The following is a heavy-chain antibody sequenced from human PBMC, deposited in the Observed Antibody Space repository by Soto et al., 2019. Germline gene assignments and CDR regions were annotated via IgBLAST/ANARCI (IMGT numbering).Heavy chain of an antibody. CDR1: GGSISSGDCY. Sequence: QVQLQESGPGLVKPSQTLSLTCTVSGGSISSGDCYWSCLRQHPGKGLEWIAYISYSGSTSYNPSLKRRLTLSAETSKNQFSLKVSSVTAADTAVDYCARDEYNYNGVDCWGQGNTGTVSS. CDR2: ISYSGST. D-gene: IGHD1-20*01. CDR3: ARDEYNYNGVDC. J-gene: IGHJ6*02. V-gene: IGHV4-31*03.